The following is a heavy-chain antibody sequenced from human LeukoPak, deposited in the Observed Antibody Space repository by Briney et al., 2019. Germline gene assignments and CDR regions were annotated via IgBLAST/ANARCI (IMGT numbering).Heavy chain of an antibody. J-gene: IGHJ4*02. Sequence: SQTLSLTCAISGDSVSSNSAAWNWLRQSPARGLEWLGRTYYRSKWHNDYAPSVKSRITINPDTSKNQFSLQVNSMTPEDTAVYYCVRSRGDLDYWGQGTLVTVSS. CDR1: GDSVSSNSAA. CDR3: VRSRGDLDY. V-gene: IGHV6-1*01. CDR2: TYYRSKWHN. D-gene: IGHD3-10*01.